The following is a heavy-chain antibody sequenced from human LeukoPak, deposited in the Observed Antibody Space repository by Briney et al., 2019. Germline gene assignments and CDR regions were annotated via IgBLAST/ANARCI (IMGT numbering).Heavy chain of an antibody. D-gene: IGHD6-25*01. CDR1: GITFSNYY. CDR3: ARVSSGDYIVY. V-gene: IGHV3-7*01. Sequence: GGSLRLSCVASGITFSNYYMSWVRQAPGKGLEWVANIKRDGSEKYYVDSVKGRFTISRDNAENSLYLQMNSLRVEDTAVYYCARVSSGDYIVYWGQGTLVTVSS. J-gene: IGHJ4*02. CDR2: IKRDGSEK.